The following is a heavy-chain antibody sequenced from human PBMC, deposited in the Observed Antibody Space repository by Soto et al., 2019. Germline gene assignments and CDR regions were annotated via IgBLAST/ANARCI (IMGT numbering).Heavy chain of an antibody. D-gene: IGHD2-15*01. V-gene: IGHV3-23*01. Sequence: EVQLLESGGGLVQPGGSLRLSCAASGFTFSSYAMSWVRQAPGKGLEWVSAISGSGGSTYYADSVKGRFTISRDNSKNTLYLQMNSLRAEDTAVYDCANIDTGCSGGSCYWGHLGQGTLVTVSS. CDR2: ISGSGGST. J-gene: IGHJ4*02. CDR1: GFTFSSYA. CDR3: ANIDTGCSGGSCYWGH.